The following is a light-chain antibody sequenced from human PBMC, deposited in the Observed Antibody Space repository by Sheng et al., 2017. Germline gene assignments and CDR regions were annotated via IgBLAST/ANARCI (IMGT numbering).Light chain of an antibody. CDR3: QQYGNSPWT. J-gene: IGKJ1*01. Sequence: EIVMTQSPATLSLSPGERATLSCRASQSVSSYLTWYQQKPGQAPRLLIFGASTRATGIPDRFSVSGSGTDFTLTISRLEPEDFAVYYCQQYGNSPWTFGQGTKVEIK. CDR2: GAS. V-gene: IGKV3-20*01. CDR1: QSVSSY.